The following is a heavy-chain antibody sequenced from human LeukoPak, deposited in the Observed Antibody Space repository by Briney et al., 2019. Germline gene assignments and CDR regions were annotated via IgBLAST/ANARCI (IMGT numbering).Heavy chain of an antibody. V-gene: IGHV3-11*04. CDR2: ISSCGSTI. CDR3: ARYIAAAGLDY. D-gene: IGHD6-13*01. CDR1: GFTFSDYY. J-gene: IGHJ4*02. Sequence: GGSLRLSCAASGFTFSDYYMSWIRHAAGKGLEWASYISSCGSTIYYADSVKGRFTISRDNAKNSLYLQINSLRAEDTAVYYCARYIAAAGLDYWGQGTLVTVSS.